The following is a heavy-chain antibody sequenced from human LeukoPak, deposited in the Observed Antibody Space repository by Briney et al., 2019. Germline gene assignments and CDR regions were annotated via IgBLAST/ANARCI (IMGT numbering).Heavy chain of an antibody. V-gene: IGHV3-74*01. J-gene: IGHJ4*02. D-gene: IGHD3-22*01. Sequence: GGSLRLSCAASGFTFSSYCMHWVRQVPGKGLVWVSRINRDGSSTTYADSVKGRFTISRDNAKNTLYLQMNSLRAEDTAVYYCARDRAFSYDSSGYFPIDYWGQGTLVTVSS. CDR1: GFTFSSYC. CDR3: ARDRAFSYDSSGYFPIDY. CDR2: INRDGSST.